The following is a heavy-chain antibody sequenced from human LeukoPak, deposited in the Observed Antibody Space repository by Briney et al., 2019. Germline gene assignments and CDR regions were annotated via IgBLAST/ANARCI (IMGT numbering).Heavy chain of an antibody. Sequence: PGGSLRLSCAASGFTFSSYWMSWVRQAPGKGLEWVANIKQNGSKKYYADSVKGRFTISRNNANNSLYLQMNSLRAEDTAVYCCARAFWSSTTCYQGGFVYWGEGALVTVSS. V-gene: IGHV3-7*04. CDR1: GFTFSSYW. J-gene: IGHJ4*02. CDR3: ARAFWSSTTCYQGGFVY. D-gene: IGHD2-2*01. CDR2: IKQNGSKK.